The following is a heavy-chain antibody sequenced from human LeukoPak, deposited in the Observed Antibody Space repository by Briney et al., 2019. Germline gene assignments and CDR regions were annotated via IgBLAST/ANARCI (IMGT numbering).Heavy chain of an antibody. V-gene: IGHV1-69*13. CDR1: GGTFSSYA. J-gene: IGHJ4*02. CDR2: IIPIFGTA. Sequence: SVKVSCMASGGTFSSYAISWVRQAPGQGLEWMGGIIPIFGTANYAQKFQGRVTITADESTSTAYMELSSLRSEDTAVYYCARSPHYMVRGVIRSPFDYWGQGTLVTVSS. D-gene: IGHD3-10*01. CDR3: ARSPHYMVRGVIRSPFDY.